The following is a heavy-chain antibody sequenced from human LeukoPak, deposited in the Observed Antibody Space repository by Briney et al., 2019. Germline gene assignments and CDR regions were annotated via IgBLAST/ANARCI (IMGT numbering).Heavy chain of an antibody. Sequence: PGGSLRLSCAASGFTFNSYGMHWVRQAPGEGLEWVAFIRYDGTNKYYADSVKGRFTISRDNSKNTLYLQMNSLRAEDTAVYYCAKGLTGGYSYGYGIDYWGQGTLVTVSS. J-gene: IGHJ4*02. V-gene: IGHV3-30*02. CDR2: IRYDGTNK. CDR1: GFTFNSYG. D-gene: IGHD5-18*01. CDR3: AKGLTGGYSYGYGIDY.